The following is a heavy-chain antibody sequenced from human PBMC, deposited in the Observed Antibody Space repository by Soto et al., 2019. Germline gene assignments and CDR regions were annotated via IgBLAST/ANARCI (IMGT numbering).Heavy chain of an antibody. CDR2: IYYSGST. D-gene: IGHD3-3*01. V-gene: IGHV4-59*01. CDR1: GGSISSYY. CDR3: ARDQRYYDFWSGYYKLYYYYYGMDV. J-gene: IGHJ6*02. Sequence: SETLSLTCTVSGGSISSYYWSWIRQPPGKGLEWIGYIYYSGSTNYNPSLKSRVTISVDTSKNQFSLKLSSVTAADTAVYYCARDQRYYDFWSGYYKLYYYYYGMDVWGQGTTVTVSS.